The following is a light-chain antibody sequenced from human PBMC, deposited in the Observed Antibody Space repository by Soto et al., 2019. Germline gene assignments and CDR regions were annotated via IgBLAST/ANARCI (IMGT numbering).Light chain of an antibody. J-gene: IGKJ4*01. Sequence: IVLTPSPSTLSSSPGSRATLSCRASQNINTYLAWYQQKPGQAPRLLIYDASYRATGIPARFSGSGSGTAFTLTISSLQSEDFAVYYCQQYIRWPLTFGGGTKVDIK. CDR2: DAS. CDR3: QQYIRWPLT. CDR1: QNINTY. V-gene: IGKV3-11*01.